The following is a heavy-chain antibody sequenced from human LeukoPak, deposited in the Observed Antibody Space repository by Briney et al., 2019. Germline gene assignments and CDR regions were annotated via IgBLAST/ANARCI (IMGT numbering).Heavy chain of an antibody. CDR2: ITPNADRT. J-gene: IGHJ1*01. D-gene: IGHD3-22*01. V-gene: IGHV3-23*01. CDR3: AIMHGYYDGSGYWVQ. CDR1: GFTFGSYG. Sequence: GGSLRLSCAAFGFTFGSYGMSWVRQAPGKGLEWVSFITPNADRTSYADSVEGRFTISRDNPRNTLYMQMNSLRDEDTAVYYCAIMHGYYDGSGYWVQWGQGTPVTVSS.